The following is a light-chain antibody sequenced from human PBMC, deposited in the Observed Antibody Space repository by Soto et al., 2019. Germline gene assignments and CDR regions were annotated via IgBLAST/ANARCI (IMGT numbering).Light chain of an antibody. CDR1: SSDVGGYNY. Sequence: QSVLTQPRSVSGSPGQSVTISCTGTSSDVGGYNYVSWYQQHPGKAPQLMIYDVTKRPSGVPDRFSGSNSGNTASLTISGLQTEDAADYYCCSYAGSYTLAFGGGTKVTVL. CDR2: DVT. CDR3: CSYAGSYTLA. J-gene: IGLJ3*02. V-gene: IGLV2-11*01.